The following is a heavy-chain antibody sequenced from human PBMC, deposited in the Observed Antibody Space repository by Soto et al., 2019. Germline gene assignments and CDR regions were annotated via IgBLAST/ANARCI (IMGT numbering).Heavy chain of an antibody. V-gene: IGHV1-69*06. CDR3: ASRSNYYYGDYVHYYYYGMDV. Sequence: QVQLVQSGAEVKKPGSSVKVSCKASGGTFSSYAISWVRQAPGQGLEWMGGIIPIFGTANYAQKFQGRVTITADKSTSKAYMELSSLRSEDTAVYYCASRSNYYYGDYVHYYYYGMDVWGQGTTVTVSS. CDR2: IIPIFGTA. J-gene: IGHJ6*02. D-gene: IGHD4-17*01. CDR1: GGTFSSYA.